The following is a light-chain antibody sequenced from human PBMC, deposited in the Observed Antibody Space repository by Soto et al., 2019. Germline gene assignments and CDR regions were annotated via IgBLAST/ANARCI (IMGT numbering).Light chain of an antibody. CDR2: KAS. CDR1: QTISSW. Sequence: IDLTQSPYSKSVALGGSRTIKSLASQTISSWLAWYQQKPGKAPKLLIYKASTLKSGVPSRFSGSGSGIEITLTISSLQPEYFESYYSQHYISYSAASAQGTKVDIK. J-gene: IGKJ1*01. V-gene: IGKV1-5*03. CDR3: QHYISYSAA.